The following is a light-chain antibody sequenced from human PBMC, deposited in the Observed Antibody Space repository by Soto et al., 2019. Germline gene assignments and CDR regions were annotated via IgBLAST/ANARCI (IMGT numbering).Light chain of an antibody. CDR1: QGISKY. CDR2: GAS. CDR3: QQYDNVPYT. Sequence: DIQMTQSPSSLSASVGDRVTLTCQASQGISKYLNWYQQEPGKAPKLLIYGASNLEPGVPSRVSGGRSGTDFTFTISSLRTEDIETYYWQQYDNVPYTFGRGTKLEIK. V-gene: IGKV1-33*01. J-gene: IGKJ2*01.